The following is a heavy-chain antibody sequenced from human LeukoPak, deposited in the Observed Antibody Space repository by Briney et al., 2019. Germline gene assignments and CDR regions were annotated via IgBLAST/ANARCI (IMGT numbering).Heavy chain of an antibody. V-gene: IGHV3-7*05. CDR1: GFTFSSYW. CDR2: IKQDGSEK. Sequence: GGSLRLSCAASGFTFSSYWMSWDRQAPGKGLEWVANIKQDGSEKYYVDSVKGRFTISRDNAKNSLYLQMNSLRAEDTAVYYCARAKWELLTDYWGQGTLVTVSS. J-gene: IGHJ4*02. CDR3: ARAKWELLTDY. D-gene: IGHD1-26*01.